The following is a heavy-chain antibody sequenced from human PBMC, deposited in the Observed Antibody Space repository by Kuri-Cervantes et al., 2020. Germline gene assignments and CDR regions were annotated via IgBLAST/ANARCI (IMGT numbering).Heavy chain of an antibody. V-gene: IGHV3-23*01. CDR3: ARDLSYYDSSGLFDP. D-gene: IGHD3-22*01. CDR1: GFTFSSYV. Sequence: GESLKISCAASGFTFSSYVMSRVRQAPGKGLEWVSAISGSGGSTYYADSVKGRFTISRDNSKNTLYLQMNSLRAEDTAVYCCARDLSYYDSSGLFDPWGQGTLVTVSS. CDR2: ISGSGGST. J-gene: IGHJ5*01.